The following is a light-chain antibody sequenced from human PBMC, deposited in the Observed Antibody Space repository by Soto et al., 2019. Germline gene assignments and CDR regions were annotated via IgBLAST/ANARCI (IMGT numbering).Light chain of an antibody. Sequence: DIQMTQSPSTLSASVGDRVTISCRASQSIDSWLAWYQQKPGTPPNLLIYKASNLQSGVPSRFSGSGSGTDFTLTISSLQPEDFATYYCLQHNSYPLTFGGGTKVDIK. CDR2: KAS. J-gene: IGKJ4*01. V-gene: IGKV1-5*03. CDR3: LQHNSYPLT. CDR1: QSIDSW.